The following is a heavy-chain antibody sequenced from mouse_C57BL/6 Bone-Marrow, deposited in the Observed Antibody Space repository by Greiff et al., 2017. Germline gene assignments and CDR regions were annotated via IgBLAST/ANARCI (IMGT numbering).Heavy chain of an antibody. CDR1: GYSITSGYD. J-gene: IGHJ1*03. Sequence: EVQLVESGPGMVKPSQSLSLTCTVTGYSITSGYDWHWIRHFPGNKLEWMGYISYSGSTNYNPSLKSRISITHDTSKNHFFLKLNSVTTEDTATYYCAREGYYYGSSLWYFDVWGTGTTVTVSS. CDR3: AREGYYYGSSLWYFDV. D-gene: IGHD1-1*01. V-gene: IGHV3-1*01. CDR2: ISYSGST.